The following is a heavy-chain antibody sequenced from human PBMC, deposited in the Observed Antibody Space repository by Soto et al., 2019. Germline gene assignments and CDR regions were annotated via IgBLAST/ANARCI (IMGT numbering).Heavy chain of an antibody. V-gene: IGHV3-30-3*01. Sequence: QVQLVESGGGVVQPGRSLRLSCAASGFTFSSCAMHWDRQAPGKGLEWVAVISYDGSNKYYADSVKGRFTVSRDNSKNTRYLQGNSLRAEDTAVYYCARDKRDLRFLEWSYYFDYWGQGTLVTVSS. CDR3: ARDKRDLRFLEWSYYFDY. J-gene: IGHJ4*02. D-gene: IGHD3-3*01. CDR2: ISYDGSNK. CDR1: GFTFSSCA.